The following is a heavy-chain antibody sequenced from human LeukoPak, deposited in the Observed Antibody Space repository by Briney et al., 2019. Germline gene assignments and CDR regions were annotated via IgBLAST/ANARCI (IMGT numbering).Heavy chain of an antibody. CDR1: GGTFSSYA. D-gene: IGHD3-3*01. J-gene: IGHJ5*02. Sequence: ASVKVSCKAFGGTFSSYAISWVRQAPGQGLEWMGGIIPIFGTANYAQKFQGRVTITADESTSTAYMELSSLRSEDTAVYYCARVQIRRITISNWFDPWGQGTLVTVSS. CDR2: IIPIFGTA. V-gene: IGHV1-69*13. CDR3: ARVQIRRITISNWFDP.